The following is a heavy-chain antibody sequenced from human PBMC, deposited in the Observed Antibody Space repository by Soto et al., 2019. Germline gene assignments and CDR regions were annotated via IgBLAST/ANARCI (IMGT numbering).Heavy chain of an antibody. Sequence: ASAKASCKASGSPFTSYGIRWVRQAAEQGLEWMGRISAYNGKTNEAQDGQGRVTITTDTSTRTAYMYLRSLRSEDTAVYYCARGGDVNYYHGMDVWGQGTTVTVSA. V-gene: IGHV1-18*01. CDR3: ARGGDVNYYHGMDV. D-gene: IGHD3-3*01. CDR2: ISAYNGKT. CDR1: GSPFTSYG. J-gene: IGHJ6*01.